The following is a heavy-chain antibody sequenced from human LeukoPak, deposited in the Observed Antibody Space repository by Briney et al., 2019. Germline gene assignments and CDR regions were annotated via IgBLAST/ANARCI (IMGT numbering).Heavy chain of an antibody. D-gene: IGHD4-11*01. Sequence: MAGGSLRLSCAASGFTFSSYSMNWVRQAPGKGLEWVSSISSSSSYIYYADSVKGRFTISRDNAKNSLYLQMNSLRAEDTAVYYCTVYRSPSVPFDYWGQGTLVTVSS. CDR1: GFTFSSYS. V-gene: IGHV3-21*04. J-gene: IGHJ4*02. CDR3: TVYRSPSVPFDY. CDR2: ISSSSSYI.